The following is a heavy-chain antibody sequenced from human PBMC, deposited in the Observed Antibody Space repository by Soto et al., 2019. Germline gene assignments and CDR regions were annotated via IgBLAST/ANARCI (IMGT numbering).Heavy chain of an antibody. V-gene: IGHV4-4*02. D-gene: IGHD3-22*01. CDR2: IYHSGST. J-gene: IGHJ5*02. CDR3: ARRGGGAMIVGYNWFDP. Sequence: QVQLQESGPGLVKPSGTLSLTCAVSGGSISRSNWWSWVRQPPGKGLEWIGEIYHSGSTNYNPSLQSRVTITVDKSKNQLSLRLTSVTAADTAVYYCARRGGGAMIVGYNWFDPWGQGTLVTVSS. CDR1: GGSISRSNW.